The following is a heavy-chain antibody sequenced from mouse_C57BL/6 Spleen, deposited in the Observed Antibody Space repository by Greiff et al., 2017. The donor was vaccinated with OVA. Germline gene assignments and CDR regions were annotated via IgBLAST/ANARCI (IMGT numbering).Heavy chain of an antibody. Sequence: QVHVKQPGAELVKPGASVKLSCKASGYTFTSYWMQWVKQRPGQGLEWIGEIDPSDSYTNYNQKFKGKATLTVDTSSSTAYMQLSSLTSEDSAVYYCARFGYSNPYFDYWGQGTTLTVSS. CDR2: IDPSDSYT. CDR3: ARFGYSNPYFDY. D-gene: IGHD2-5*01. V-gene: IGHV1-50*01. CDR1: GYTFTSYW. J-gene: IGHJ2*01.